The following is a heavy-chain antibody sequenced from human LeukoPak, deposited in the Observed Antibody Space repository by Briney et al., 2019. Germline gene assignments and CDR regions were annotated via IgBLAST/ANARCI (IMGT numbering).Heavy chain of an antibody. D-gene: IGHD4-17*01. V-gene: IGHV3-7*01. J-gene: IGHJ5*02. CDR3: ARDLGYGALDP. CDR1: GFTLSTYW. Sequence: PGGSLRLSWAASGFTLSTYWMNWVRQAPGKGLEWVALINPDGSQTNYVDSVRGRFTISRDNAEHSLYLQMNSLRAEDTAVYYCARDLGYGALDPWGQGTLVTVSS. CDR2: INPDGSQT.